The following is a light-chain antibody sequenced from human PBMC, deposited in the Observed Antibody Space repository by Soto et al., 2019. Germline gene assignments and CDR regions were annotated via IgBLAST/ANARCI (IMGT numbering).Light chain of an antibody. CDR2: GAS. CDR3: QQYGSSPWT. Sequence: EIVLTQSPGTLSLSPGERATLSCRASQSVSSGYLAWYQQKPGQSPRLLMYGASSRATGIPDRFSGSGSGTDFTLTISRLAPEDFAMYYCQQYGSSPWTFGQGTKVEIK. V-gene: IGKV3-20*01. J-gene: IGKJ1*01. CDR1: QSVSSGY.